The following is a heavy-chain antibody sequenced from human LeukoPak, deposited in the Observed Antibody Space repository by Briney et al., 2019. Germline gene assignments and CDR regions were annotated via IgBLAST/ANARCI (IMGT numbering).Heavy chain of an antibody. D-gene: IGHD6-13*01. J-gene: IGHJ3*02. CDR3: ARASSWHDAFDI. V-gene: IGHV3-53*04. CDR1: GFTFSSYA. CDR2: IYSGGST. Sequence: PGGSLRLSCAASGFTFSSYAMTWVRQAPGKGLEWVSVIYSGGSTYYADSVKGRFTISRHNSKNTLYLQMNSLRAEDTAVYYCARASSWHDAFDIWGQGTMVTVSS.